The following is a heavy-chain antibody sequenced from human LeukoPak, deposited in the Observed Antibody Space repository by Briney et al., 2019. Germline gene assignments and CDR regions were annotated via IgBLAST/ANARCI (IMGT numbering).Heavy chain of an antibody. J-gene: IGHJ4*02. CDR1: GYTFTSYG. D-gene: IGHD6-13*01. V-gene: IGHV1-69*13. CDR3: AIPRTLYSSSWYYFDY. Sequence: SVKVSCKASGYTFTSYGISWVRQAPGQGLEWMGGIIPIFGTANYAQKFQGRVTITADESTSTAYMELSSLRSEDTAVYYCAIPRTLYSSSWYYFDYWGQRTLVTVSS. CDR2: IIPIFGTA.